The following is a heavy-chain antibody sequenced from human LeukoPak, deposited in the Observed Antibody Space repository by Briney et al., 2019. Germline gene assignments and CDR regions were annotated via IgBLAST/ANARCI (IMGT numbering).Heavy chain of an antibody. Sequence: SETLSLTCAVYGGSFSGYYWSWIRQPPGKGLEWIGEINHSGSTNYNPSLKSRVTISVDTSKNQFSLKLSSVTAADTAVYYCARRSRSTPDYWGQGTLVTVSS. CDR3: ARRSRSTPDY. V-gene: IGHV4-34*01. J-gene: IGHJ4*02. CDR1: GGSFSGYY. CDR2: INHSGST.